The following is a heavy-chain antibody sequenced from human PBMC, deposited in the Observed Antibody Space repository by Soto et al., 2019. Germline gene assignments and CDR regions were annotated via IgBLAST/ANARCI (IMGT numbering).Heavy chain of an antibody. V-gene: IGHV1-69*01. J-gene: IGHJ5*02. Sequence: QVQLVQSGPEVKKPGSSVKVSCKASGGTFSSYAISWVRQAPGQGLEWMGGIVPMSGTSKYAQKFQGRVTSTPNESTTTAYMELSSLRSEDTAVYYCAIEFQSVGFGSYSCAPWGQGTLVTVSS. CDR1: GGTFSSYA. D-gene: IGHD3-10*01. CDR3: AIEFQSVGFGSYSCAP. CDR2: IVPMSGTS.